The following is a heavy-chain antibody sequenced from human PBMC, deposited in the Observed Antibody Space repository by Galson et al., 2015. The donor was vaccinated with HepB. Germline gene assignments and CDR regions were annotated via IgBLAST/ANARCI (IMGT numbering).Heavy chain of an antibody. V-gene: IGHV3-11*01. J-gene: IGHJ6*02. CDR2: ITNSGNTI. CDR3: SRFGYYYTSGYWPDGIDV. Sequence: SLRLSCSASGFSFSDYYMNWIRQAPGQGLEWVSYITNSGNTIYYADYVKGRITITRDNAKNSLYLQMNSLRAEDAAVSYYSRFGYYYTSGYWPDGIDVWGQGTTVTVSS. CDR1: GFSFSDYY. D-gene: IGHD3-22*01.